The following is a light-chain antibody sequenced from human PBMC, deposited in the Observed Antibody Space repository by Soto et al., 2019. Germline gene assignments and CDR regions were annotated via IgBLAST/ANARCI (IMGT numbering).Light chain of an antibody. CDR2: GAS. Sequence: GLTQSKDTLSLSPGERATLSCRSSLSVSSRLAWYQQRPGQAPRLLISGASSRATGVPDRFSGSWSGTDFTLTIIRLEPEDFAVYYCQQYGSSGTFGQGTKVDIK. CDR1: LSVSSR. J-gene: IGKJ1*01. CDR3: QQYGSSGT. V-gene: IGKV3-20*01.